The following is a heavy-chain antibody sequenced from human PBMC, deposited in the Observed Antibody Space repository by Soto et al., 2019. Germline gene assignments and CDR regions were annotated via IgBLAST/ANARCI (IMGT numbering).Heavy chain of an antibody. CDR3: AGGLILWIGELSRRGGYFYSIDV. D-gene: IGHD3-10*01. J-gene: IGHJ6*04. Sequence: QVQLQQWGAGLLKPSETLSLTCAVYGGCFSGYQWSWIRQTPGKGLEWIGGINDSGDINYHPSLNSRVTIMVVAGKQQVSLTLCPVTSADPAVSYPAGGLILWIGELSRRGGYFYSIDVCGTGTRVTVSS. CDR2: INDSGDI. V-gene: IGHV4-34*02. CDR1: GGCFSGYQ.